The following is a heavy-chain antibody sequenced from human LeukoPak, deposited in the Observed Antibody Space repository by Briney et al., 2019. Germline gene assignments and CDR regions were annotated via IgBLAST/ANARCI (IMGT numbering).Heavy chain of an antibody. CDR1: GFTFNSYA. CDR3: AKALTSGWYLDAFNI. CDR2: VTGSGSAT. J-gene: IGHJ3*02. D-gene: IGHD6-19*01. Sequence: GGSLRLSCAASGFTFNSYAMSWVRQASGKGLEWVSTVTGSGSATYYADSVKGRFTISRDNSKNTLFLEMNSLRAEDTAVYYCAKALTSGWYLDAFNIWGQGTMVTVSS. V-gene: IGHV3-23*01.